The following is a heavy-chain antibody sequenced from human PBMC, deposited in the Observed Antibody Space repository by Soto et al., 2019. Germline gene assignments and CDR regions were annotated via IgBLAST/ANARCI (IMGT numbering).Heavy chain of an antibody. CDR3: ARSGGAAAGDAFDI. D-gene: IGHD6-13*01. V-gene: IGHV1-2*02. J-gene: IGHJ3*02. Sequence: ASVKVSCKASGYTFTGYYMHWVRKAPGQGLEWMGWINPNSGGTNYAQKFQGRVTMTRDTSISTAYMELSRLRSDDTAVYYCARSGGAAAGDAFDIWGQGTMVTVSS. CDR2: INPNSGGT. CDR1: GYTFTGYY.